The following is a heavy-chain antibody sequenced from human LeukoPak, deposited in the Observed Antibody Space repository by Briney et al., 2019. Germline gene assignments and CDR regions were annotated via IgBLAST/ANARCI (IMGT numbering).Heavy chain of an antibody. Sequence: SETLSLTCAVSGYSISSGYYWGWIRKPPGKGLEWIGSIYHSGSTYYNPSLKSRVTISVDTSKNQFSLKLSSVTAADTAVYYCARTGFWSGYYRNFDYWGQGTLVTVSS. CDR3: ARTGFWSGYYRNFDY. D-gene: IGHD3-3*01. J-gene: IGHJ4*02. CDR1: GYSISSGYY. CDR2: IYHSGST. V-gene: IGHV4-38-2*01.